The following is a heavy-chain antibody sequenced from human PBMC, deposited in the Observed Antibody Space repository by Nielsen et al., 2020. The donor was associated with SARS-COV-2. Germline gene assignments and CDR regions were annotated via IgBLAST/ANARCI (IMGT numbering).Heavy chain of an antibody. D-gene: IGHD2-15*01. V-gene: IGHV1-69*06. CDR2: IIPIFGTA. J-gene: IGHJ6*02. CDR3: ARGGDIVVVVAATRYYYGMDV. CDR1: VFTFSSYS. Sequence: SSVTVSCNASVFTFSSYSISWVRQAPGQVLEWMGGIIPIFGTANYAQKFQGRVTITADKSTSTAYMELSSLRSEDTAVYYCARGGDIVVVVAATRYYYGMDVWGQGTTVTVSS.